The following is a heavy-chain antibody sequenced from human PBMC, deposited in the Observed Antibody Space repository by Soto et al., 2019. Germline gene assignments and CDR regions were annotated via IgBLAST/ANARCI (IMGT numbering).Heavy chain of an antibody. CDR3: AKSFCSSSSCFFLWVDP. CDR1: GFTFSGYA. CDR2: ISGTGVPT. Sequence: EVQLLESGGGLVQPGGSLRLSCAASGFTFSGYAMSWVRQAPGKGLEWLSLISGTGVPTLYAGSVKGRFSVSRDNSKNTLFLEMNDLRVDDTAKYYCAKSFCSSSSCFFLWVDPWGPGTLVTVSS. V-gene: IGHV3-23*01. D-gene: IGHD2-2*01. J-gene: IGHJ5*02.